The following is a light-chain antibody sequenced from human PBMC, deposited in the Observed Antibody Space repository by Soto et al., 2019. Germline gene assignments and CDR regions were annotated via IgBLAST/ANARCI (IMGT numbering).Light chain of an antibody. J-gene: IGKJ1*01. CDR3: QHYDTFSWA. V-gene: IGKV1-5*01. CDR1: QNIDIS. CDR2: AVF. Sequence: DIQITQSPSTLSSSVLDRFTITCRASQNIDISSAWFLQRLGQAPKVLVYAVFGLASGVPSTSSGSGSGKEITLTISSLQPDDFATDFCQHYDTFSWAFGQGTKVDI.